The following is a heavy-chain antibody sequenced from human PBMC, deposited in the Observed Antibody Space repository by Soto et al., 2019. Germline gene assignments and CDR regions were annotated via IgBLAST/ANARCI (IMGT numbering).Heavy chain of an antibody. D-gene: IGHD5-12*01. J-gene: IGHJ4*02. V-gene: IGHV4-4*07. CDR3: AREGSYSAYNFAHGIQLWSFDF. CDR2: IFSSGIT. CDR1: GCSINTFY. Sequence: SATLSLPCTFSGCSINTFYWSWFRQPAGKGLEWIGRIFSSGITSFNPSLESRVAMSVDTSKNHFSLNLSSVTAADMAVYYCAREGSYSAYNFAHGIQLWSFDFWGQGDLVTGSA.